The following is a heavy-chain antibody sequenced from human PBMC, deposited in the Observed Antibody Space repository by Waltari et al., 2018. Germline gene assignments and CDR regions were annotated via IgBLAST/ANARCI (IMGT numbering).Heavy chain of an antibody. J-gene: IGHJ3*02. D-gene: IGHD2-2*01. V-gene: IGHV1-2*04. CDR3: ARPSYCSSTSCMGAFDI. CDR1: GYTFTGYY. Sequence: QVQLVQSGAEVKKPGASVKVSCKASGYTFTGYYMHWVRQAPGQGLEWMVWINPNSGGTNDAQKCQGWVTMTRDTSISTAYMELSRLRSDDTAVYYCARPSYCSSTSCMGAFDIWGQGTMVTVSS. CDR2: INPNSGGT.